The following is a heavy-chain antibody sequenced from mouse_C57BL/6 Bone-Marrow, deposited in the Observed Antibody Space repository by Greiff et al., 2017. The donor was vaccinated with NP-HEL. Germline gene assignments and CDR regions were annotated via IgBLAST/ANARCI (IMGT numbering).Heavy chain of an antibody. D-gene: IGHD1-1*01. CDR3: AREDYYGSSVVGY. CDR1: GYSITSGYY. CDR2: ISYDGSN. V-gene: IGHV3-6*01. Sequence: VQLQQSGPGLVKPSQSLSLTCSVTGYSITSGYYWNWIRQFPGNKLEWMGYISYDGSNNYNPSLKNRISITRDTSKNQFFLKLNSVTTEDTATYDCAREDYYGSSVVGYWGQGTSVTVSS. J-gene: IGHJ4*01.